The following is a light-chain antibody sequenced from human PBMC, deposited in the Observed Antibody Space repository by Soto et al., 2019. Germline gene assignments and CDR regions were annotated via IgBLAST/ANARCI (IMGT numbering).Light chain of an antibody. J-gene: IGKJ4*01. CDR3: QNYNSAPQLT. Sequence: DIQMTQSPSSLSASVGDRVTITCRASQGISNYLAWYQQKPGKVPKLLICTASTLQSGVPSRFSGSGSGTDFTLTISSLQPEDVATYYCQNYNSAPQLTFGGGNKVEI. CDR1: QGISNY. CDR2: TAS. V-gene: IGKV1-27*01.